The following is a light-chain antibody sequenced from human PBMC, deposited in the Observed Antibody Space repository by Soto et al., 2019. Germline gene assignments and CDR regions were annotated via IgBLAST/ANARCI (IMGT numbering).Light chain of an antibody. J-gene: IGLJ3*02. CDR1: SSDIGGYNY. V-gene: IGLV2-14*03. CDR3: SSYTSSSTVM. CDR2: DVS. Sequence: QSALTQPASVSGSPGQSIAISCSGTSSDIGGYNYVSWYQQHPGKAPKLIIYDVSNRPSGVSNRFSGSKSGNTASLTISGLQAEDEADYYWSSYTSSSTVMFGGGTKLTVL.